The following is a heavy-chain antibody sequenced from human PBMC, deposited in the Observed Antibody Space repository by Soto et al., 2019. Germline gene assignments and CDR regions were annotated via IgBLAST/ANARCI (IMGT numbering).Heavy chain of an antibody. V-gene: IGHV4-34*01. CDR1: GGSFSGYY. CDR2: INHGGGT. D-gene: IGHD3-3*01. J-gene: IGHJ5*02. CDR3: ASRGVTIFGVVSGGFDP. Sequence: SETLSLTCAVYGGSFSGYYWSWIRQPPGKGLEWIGEINHGGGTNYNPSLKSRVTISVDKSKNQFSLKLSSVTAADTAVYYCASRGVTIFGVVSGGFDPWGQGTLVTVS.